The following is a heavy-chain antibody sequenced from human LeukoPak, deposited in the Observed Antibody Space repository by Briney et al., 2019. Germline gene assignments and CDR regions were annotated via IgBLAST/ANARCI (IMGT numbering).Heavy chain of an antibody. J-gene: IGHJ6*02. V-gene: IGHV3-33*01. CDR3: ARDITMVRGVIPLNYYYYYGMDV. CDR2: IWYDGSNK. Sequence: PGGSLRLSCAASGFTFSSYGMHWVRQAPGKGLEWVAVIWYDGSNKYYADSVKGRFTISRDNSKNTLYLQMNSLRAEDTAVYYCARDITMVRGVIPLNYYYYYGMDVWGQGTTVTVSS. D-gene: IGHD3-10*01. CDR1: GFTFSSYG.